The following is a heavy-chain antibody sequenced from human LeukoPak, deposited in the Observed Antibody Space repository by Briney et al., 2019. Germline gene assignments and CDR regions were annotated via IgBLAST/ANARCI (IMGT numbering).Heavy chain of an antibody. D-gene: IGHD3-10*01. CDR1: GFTFSNYA. Sequence: GGSLRLSCAASGFTFSNYAMSWVRQAPGKGLEWVSAISGSGGSTYYADSVKGRFTISRDNSKNTLYLQMNSLRAEDTAVYYCAKENHLWFGESNWFDPWGQGTLVTVSS. V-gene: IGHV3-23*01. CDR3: AKENHLWFGESNWFDP. J-gene: IGHJ5*02. CDR2: ISGSGGST.